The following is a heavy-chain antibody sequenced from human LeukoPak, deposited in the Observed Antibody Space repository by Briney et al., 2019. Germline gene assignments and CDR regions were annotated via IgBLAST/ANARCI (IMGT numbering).Heavy chain of an antibody. CDR3: AKVGSGSSHYYYYMDV. Sequence: PGGSLRLSCAASGFTFSSYAMSWVRQAPGKGLEWVSAISGSGGSTYYADSVKGRFTISRDNSKNTLYLQMNSLRAEDTAVYYCAKVGSGSSHYYYYMDVWGKGTTVTVPS. CDR2: ISGSGGST. CDR1: GFTFSSYA. D-gene: IGHD1-26*01. V-gene: IGHV3-23*01. J-gene: IGHJ6*03.